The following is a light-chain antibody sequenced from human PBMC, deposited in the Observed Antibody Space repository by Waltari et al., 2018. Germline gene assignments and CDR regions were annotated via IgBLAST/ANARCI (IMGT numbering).Light chain of an antibody. Sequence: QFVLTQPPSASGTPGQRVTISCSGSRSNVGSNYVYWYQQLPGPAPKLLSDRNNQRPSGVPDRFSGSKSGTSASLAISGLRSEDEADYYCAAWDDSLSGRVFGGGTKLTVL. CDR1: RSNVGSNY. V-gene: IGLV1-47*01. CDR3: AAWDDSLSGRV. J-gene: IGLJ3*02. CDR2: RNN.